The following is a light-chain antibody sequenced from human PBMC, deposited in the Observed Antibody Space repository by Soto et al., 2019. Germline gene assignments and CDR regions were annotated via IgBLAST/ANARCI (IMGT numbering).Light chain of an antibody. J-gene: IGKJ1*01. V-gene: IGKV3-15*01. CDR3: QQYNNWPWT. Sequence: EIVMTQSPATLSVSPGGRATLSCRASQSISGALAWYQQKPGQAPRLLIYGASTRATSFPARFSGSGSGTDFALPISGLQSEDFAVYCCQQYNNWPWTFCQGAKVDI. CDR2: GAS. CDR1: QSISGA.